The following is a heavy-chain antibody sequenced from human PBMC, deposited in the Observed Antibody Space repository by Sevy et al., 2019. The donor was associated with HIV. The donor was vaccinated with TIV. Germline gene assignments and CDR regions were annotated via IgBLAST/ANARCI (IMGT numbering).Heavy chain of an antibody. CDR2: IKSKTDGGSA. Sequence: GGSLRLSCAASGYTFNNAWMSWVRQAPGKGLEWLGRIKSKTDGGSAEYASPVKGRFTISRDDSKSTLYLQMNRLRTEDTGVCYCTGATVFGATWFDPWGQGALVTVSS. D-gene: IGHD3-3*01. J-gene: IGHJ5*02. V-gene: IGHV3-15*01. CDR3: TGATVFGATWFDP. CDR1: GYTFNNAW.